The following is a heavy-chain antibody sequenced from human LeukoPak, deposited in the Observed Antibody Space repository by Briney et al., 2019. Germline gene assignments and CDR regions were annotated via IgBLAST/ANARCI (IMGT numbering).Heavy chain of an antibody. CDR3: ARDCLSYYRDY. CDR1: GFTFSSYW. CDR2: IKQDGSEK. D-gene: IGHD3-10*01. J-gene: IGHJ4*02. Sequence: GGSLRLSCAASGFTFSSYWMSWVRHAPGKGGEWVANIKQDGSEKYYVDSVKGRFTISRDSAKNSLYLQMNSLRAEDTAVYYCARDCLSYYRDYWGQGTLVTVSS. V-gene: IGHV3-7*01.